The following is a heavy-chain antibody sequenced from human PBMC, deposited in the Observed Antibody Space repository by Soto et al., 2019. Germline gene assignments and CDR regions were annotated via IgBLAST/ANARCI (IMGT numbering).Heavy chain of an antibody. V-gene: IGHV3-30*18. J-gene: IGHJ6*02. CDR3: AKEGPGGGRHFYYGMDV. CDR1: GFVFSDYG. CDR2: ITNDGNNE. Sequence: KLVESGGGVVQPGRSLRLSCAASGFVFSDYGMHWVRQAPGKGLEWVALITNDGNNEHYRESVKGRFSISRGRSTNTVDLLMNSLRPEDTGVYYCAKEGPGGGRHFYYGMDVWGQGTTVTVSS. D-gene: IGHD1-26*01.